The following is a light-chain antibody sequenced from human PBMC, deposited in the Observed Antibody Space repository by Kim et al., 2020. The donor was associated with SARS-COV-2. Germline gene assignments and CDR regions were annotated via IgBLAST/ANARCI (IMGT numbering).Light chain of an antibody. V-gene: IGLV2-14*04. CDR2: AVS. CDR1: SSDVGGFNF. J-gene: IGLJ3*02. Sequence: GQSINISCTGTSSDVGGFNFVSWYQQYPGKAPKLMIYAVSKRPSGVSNRFSGSKSGNTASLTISGLQAEDEADYYCTSYTSTITWVFGGGTQLTVL. CDR3: TSYTSTITWV.